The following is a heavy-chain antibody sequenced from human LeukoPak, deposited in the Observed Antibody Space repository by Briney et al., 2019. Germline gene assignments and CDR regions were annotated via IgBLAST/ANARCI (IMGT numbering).Heavy chain of an antibody. CDR3: AKDISTMIHRVSDY. CDR2: ISGSGGST. D-gene: IGHD3-22*01. J-gene: IGHJ4*02. CDR1: GGSISSSSYY. V-gene: IGHV3-23*01. Sequence: ETLSLTCTVSGGSISSSSYYWGWIRQAPGKGLEWVSAISGSGGSTYYADSVKGRFTISRDNSKNALYLQMNSLRAEDTAVYYCAKDISTMIHRVSDYWGQGTLVTVSS.